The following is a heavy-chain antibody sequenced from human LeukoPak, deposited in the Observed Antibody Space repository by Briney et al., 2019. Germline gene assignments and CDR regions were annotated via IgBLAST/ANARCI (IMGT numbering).Heavy chain of an antibody. CDR1: RFTFSSYT. Sequence: GGSLRLSCAASRFTFSSYTMNGVRQAPGKGLEWVSSISGSSGYIYYADSVKGRFPISRDNAKNSLYLQMNSLRAEDTAVYYCARGGYSSSWPFLWGQGTLVTVSS. CDR3: ARGGYSSSWPFL. V-gene: IGHV3-21*01. CDR2: ISGSSGYI. D-gene: IGHD6-13*01. J-gene: IGHJ4*02.